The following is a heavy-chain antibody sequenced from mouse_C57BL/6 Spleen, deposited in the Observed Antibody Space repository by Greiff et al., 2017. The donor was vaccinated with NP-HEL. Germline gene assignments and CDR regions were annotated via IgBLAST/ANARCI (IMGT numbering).Heavy chain of an antibody. CDR2: ISYDGSN. CDR1: GYSITSGYY. Sequence: DVQLQESGPGLVKPSQSLSLTCSVTGYSITSGYYWNWIRQFPGNKLEWMGYISYDGSNNYNPSLKNRISLTRDTSKNQFFLKLNSVTTEDTATYYCAREEDYDPYFDYWGQGTTLTVSS. V-gene: IGHV3-6*01. J-gene: IGHJ2*01. D-gene: IGHD2-4*01. CDR3: AREEDYDPYFDY.